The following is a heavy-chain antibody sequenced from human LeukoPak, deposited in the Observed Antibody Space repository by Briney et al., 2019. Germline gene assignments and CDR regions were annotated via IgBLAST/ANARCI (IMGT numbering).Heavy chain of an antibody. D-gene: IGHD2-21*02. J-gene: IGHJ4*02. V-gene: IGHV4-34*01. Sequence: PSETLSLTCAVYGGSFSGYYWSWIRQPPGKGLEWIGEINHSGSTNYNPSLKSRVTISVDTSKNQFSLKLSSVTAADTAVYYCARGPAGIVVVTATPKNQNFDYWGQGTLVTVSS. CDR2: INHSGST. CDR3: ARGPAGIVVVTATPKNQNFDY. CDR1: GGSFSGYY.